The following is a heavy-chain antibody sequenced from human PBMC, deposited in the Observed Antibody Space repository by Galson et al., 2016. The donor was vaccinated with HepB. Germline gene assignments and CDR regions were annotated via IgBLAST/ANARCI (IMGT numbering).Heavy chain of an antibody. D-gene: IGHD3-3*01. CDR3: ARDLGRFVDYYGMGV. CDR2: FYSSGST. Sequence: LSLTCTVSGGSISSGGYYWNWIRQHPGKGLEWIGYFYSSGSTIYNPSLKSRLIISVDVSKNQFSLELSSVTAADTAVYYCARDLGRFVDYYGMGVWGQGTTVTVSS. J-gene: IGHJ6*02. V-gene: IGHV4-31*03. CDR1: GGSISSGGYY.